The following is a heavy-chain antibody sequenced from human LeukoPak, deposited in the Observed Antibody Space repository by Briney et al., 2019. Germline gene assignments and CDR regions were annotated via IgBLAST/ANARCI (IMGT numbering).Heavy chain of an antibody. D-gene: IGHD2-15*01. J-gene: IGHJ5*02. CDR2: INHSGST. Sequence: NPSETLSLTCSVSGGSINNYWWSWIRQPPGKGLEWIGEINHSGSTNYNPSLKSRVTISVDTSKNQFSLKLSSVTAADTAVYYCASNPENCSGGSCYEFRFDPWGQGTLVTVSS. CDR1: GGSINNYW. CDR3: ASNPENCSGGSCYEFRFDP. V-gene: IGHV4-34*01.